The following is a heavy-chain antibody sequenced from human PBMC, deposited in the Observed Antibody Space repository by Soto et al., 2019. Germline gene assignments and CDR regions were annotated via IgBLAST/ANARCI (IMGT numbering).Heavy chain of an antibody. J-gene: IGHJ4*02. Sequence: SETLSLTCTVSGGSISSYYWSWIRQPPGKGLEWIGYIYYSGSTNYNPSLKSRVTISVDTSKNQFSLKLSSVTAADTAVYYCARHYDFWSGTNGGNPTSFDYWGQGTLVTVSS. CDR3: ARHYDFWSGTNGGNPTSFDY. D-gene: IGHD3-3*01. V-gene: IGHV4-59*08. CDR2: IYYSGST. CDR1: GGSISSYY.